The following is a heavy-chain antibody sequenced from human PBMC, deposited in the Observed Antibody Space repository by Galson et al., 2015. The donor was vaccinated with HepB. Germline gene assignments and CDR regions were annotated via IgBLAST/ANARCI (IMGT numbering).Heavy chain of an antibody. D-gene: IGHD6-19*01. J-gene: IGHJ5*02. CDR1: GFTFNSYW. Sequence: SLRLSCAASGFTFNSYWMHWVRQAPGKELVWVSRINGDGSSTSYADSVKGRFTVSRDNAKNTLYLPMNSLRAEDTAVYFCARAVAGTYRFDPWGQGTLVAVSS. CDR3: ARAVAGTYRFDP. V-gene: IGHV3-74*01. CDR2: INGDGSST.